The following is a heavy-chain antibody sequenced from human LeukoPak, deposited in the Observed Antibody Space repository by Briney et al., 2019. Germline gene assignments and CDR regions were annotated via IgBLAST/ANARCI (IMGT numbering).Heavy chain of an antibody. CDR3: ARVYGGSSAGRSFDS. V-gene: IGHV1-18*01. J-gene: IGHJ4*02. Sequence: ASVKVSCKASGYSFNSYGISWVRQAPGQGLEWMGWISAYNGNTNYAQKVQGRATMTTDTSTSTAYMELRSLRSDDTAVYYCARVYGGSSAGRSFDSWGQGTLVTVSS. CDR2: ISAYNGNT. D-gene: IGHD1-26*01. CDR1: GYSFNSYG.